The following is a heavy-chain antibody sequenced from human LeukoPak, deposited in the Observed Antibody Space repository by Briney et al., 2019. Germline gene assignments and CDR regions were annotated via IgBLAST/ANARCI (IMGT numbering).Heavy chain of an antibody. CDR3: ARAYAWLNDASDI. J-gene: IGHJ3*02. D-gene: IGHD6-19*01. Sequence: SETLSLTCNVSGGSISSYYWNWIRQPAGKGLEWIGRIYTSGSTNYNPSLKSRVTMSVDTSKNQFSLKLSSVTAADTAVYYCARAYAWLNDASDIWGQGTMVTVSS. CDR1: GGSISSYY. CDR2: IYTSGST. V-gene: IGHV4-4*07.